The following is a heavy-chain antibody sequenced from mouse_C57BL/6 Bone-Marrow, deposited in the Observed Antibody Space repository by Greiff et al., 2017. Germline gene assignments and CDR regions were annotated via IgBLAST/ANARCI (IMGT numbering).Heavy chain of an antibody. D-gene: IGHD2-3*01. J-gene: IGHJ3*01. CDR2: IDPSDSYT. CDR3: ARCDVYSFAY. CDR1: GYTFTSYW. Sequence: VQLQQPGAELVMPGASVQLSCKASGYTFTSYWMHWVKQRPGPGLEWIGEIDPSDSYTNYNQKFKGKSTLTVDKSSSTAYMQLSSLTSEDSAVYYCARCDVYSFAYWGQGTLVTVSA. V-gene: IGHV1-69*01.